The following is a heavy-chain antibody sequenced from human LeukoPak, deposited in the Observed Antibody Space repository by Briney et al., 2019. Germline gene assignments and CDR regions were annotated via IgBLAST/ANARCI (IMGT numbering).Heavy chain of an antibody. Sequence: SQTLSLTCAFSGDSVSSNSAAWNWIRQSPSRGLEWLGRTYYRSKWYNDYAVSVKSRITINPDTSKNQFSLQLNSVTPEDTAVYYCARAGFVVVPAAIHYYGMDVWGQGTTVTVSS. D-gene: IGHD2-2*01. CDR1: GDSVSSNSAA. CDR2: TYYRSKWYN. V-gene: IGHV6-1*01. CDR3: ARAGFVVVPAAIHYYGMDV. J-gene: IGHJ6*02.